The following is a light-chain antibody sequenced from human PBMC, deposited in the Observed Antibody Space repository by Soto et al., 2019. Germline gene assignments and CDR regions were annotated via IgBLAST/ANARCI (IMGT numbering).Light chain of an antibody. Sequence: AIRMTQSPSSFSASTGDRVTITCRGSQGISSYLAWYQQKPGKAPKLLIYAASTLQSGVPSRFSGSGSGTDFTLTISCLQSEDFATYYCQQYYSYPPITFGPGTKVDIK. J-gene: IGKJ3*01. V-gene: IGKV1-8*01. CDR2: AAS. CDR1: QGISSY. CDR3: QQYYSYPPIT.